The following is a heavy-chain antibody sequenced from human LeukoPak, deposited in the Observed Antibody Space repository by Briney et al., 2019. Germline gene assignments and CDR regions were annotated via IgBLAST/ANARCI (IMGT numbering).Heavy chain of an antibody. CDR1: GYTFTGYY. CDR2: INPNSGGT. J-gene: IGHJ5*02. Sequence: ASVKVSCKASGYTFTGYYMHWVRQALGQGLEWMGWINPNSGGTNYAQKFQGRVTMTRDTSISTAYMELSRLRSDDTAVYYCARASLYCSSTSCYNWFDPWGQGTLVTVSS. CDR3: ARASLYCSSTSCYNWFDP. V-gene: IGHV1-2*02. D-gene: IGHD2-2*01.